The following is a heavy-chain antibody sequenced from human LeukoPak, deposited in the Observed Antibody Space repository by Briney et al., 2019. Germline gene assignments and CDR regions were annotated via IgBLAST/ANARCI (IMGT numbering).Heavy chain of an antibody. V-gene: IGHV1-2*02. CDR1: GYTFTGYY. D-gene: IGHD2-2*01. Sequence: ASVKVSCKASGYTFTGYYMHWVRQAPGQGLEWMGWINPNSGGTNYAQKFQGRVTMTRDTSISTAYMELSRLRSDDTAVYYCARLDVYCSSTSCEDYWGQGTLVTVSS. CDR2: INPNSGGT. CDR3: ARLDVYCSSTSCEDY. J-gene: IGHJ4*02.